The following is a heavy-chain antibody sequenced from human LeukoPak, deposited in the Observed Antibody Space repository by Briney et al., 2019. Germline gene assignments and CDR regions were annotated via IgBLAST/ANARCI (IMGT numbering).Heavy chain of an antibody. D-gene: IGHD3-22*01. Sequence: ASVTVSCKASGYTFTGYYMHWVRQAPGQGLEWMGWINPNSGGTNYAQKFQGRVTMTRDTSISTAYMELSRLRSDDTAVYYCARGKYYYDSSGPSGDYWGQGTLVTVSS. CDR1: GYTFTGYY. J-gene: IGHJ4*02. CDR3: ARGKYYYDSSGPSGDY. CDR2: INPNSGGT. V-gene: IGHV1-2*02.